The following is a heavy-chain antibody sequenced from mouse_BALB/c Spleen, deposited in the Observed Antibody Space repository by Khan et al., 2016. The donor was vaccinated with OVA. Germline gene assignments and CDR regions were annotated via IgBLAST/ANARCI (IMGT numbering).Heavy chain of an antibody. V-gene: IGHV2-3*01. CDR1: GSSSPRYG. Sequence: QVQLKESGPGLVAPSQSLSITCTVSGSSSPRYGVSWARQTPGKGLEWLGVIWSAGNTNYHSTLKSRLTITKDNSKSQVLLTLNSLQPYDTATYDCAIIFYGYDWFAYWGQGTLVTGSA. CDR2: IWSAGNT. J-gene: IGHJ3*01. D-gene: IGHD2-2*01. CDR3: AIIFYGYDWFAY.